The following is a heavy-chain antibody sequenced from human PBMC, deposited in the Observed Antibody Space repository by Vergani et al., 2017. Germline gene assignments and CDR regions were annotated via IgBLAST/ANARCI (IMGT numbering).Heavy chain of an antibody. V-gene: IGHV1-69*06. J-gene: IGHJ4*02. CDR3: ATNLMLVVVTDRTRDY. Sequence: QVQLVQSGSELKKPGASVKVSCKASGYTFTSYAMNWVRQAPGQGLEWMGWIIPIFGTANYAQKFQGRVTITADTSTDTAYMELSSLRSEDTAVYYCATNLMLVVVTDRTRDYWGQGTLVTVSS. CDR1: GYTFTSYA. CDR2: IIPIFGTA. D-gene: IGHD2-21*02.